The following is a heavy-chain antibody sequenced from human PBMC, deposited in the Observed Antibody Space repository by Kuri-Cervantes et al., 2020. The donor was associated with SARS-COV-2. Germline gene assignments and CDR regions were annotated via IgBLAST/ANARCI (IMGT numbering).Heavy chain of an antibody. CDR2: IKQDGSEK. CDR3: ARALSDFWSGYSHAFDI. Sequence: GESLKISCAASGFTFSSYWMSWVRQAPGKGLEWVANIKQDGSEKYYVDSVKGRFTLSRDNAKNSLYLQMNSLRAEDTAVYYCARALSDFWSGYSHAFDIWGQGTMVTVSS. CDR1: GFTFSSYW. J-gene: IGHJ3*02. V-gene: IGHV3-7*01. D-gene: IGHD3-3*01.